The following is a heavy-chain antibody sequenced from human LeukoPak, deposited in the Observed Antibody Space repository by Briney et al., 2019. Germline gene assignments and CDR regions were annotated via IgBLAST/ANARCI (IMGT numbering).Heavy chain of an antibody. D-gene: IGHD6-13*01. V-gene: IGHV1-18*01. Sequence: ASVKVSCKASGYTFTSYGISWVRQAPGQGLEWMGWISAYNGNTNYAQKLQGRVTMTTDTSTSTAYMELRSLRSDDTAVYYCARQPPGMAASPEGIDYWGQGTLVTVSS. CDR3: ARQPPGMAASPEGIDY. CDR1: GYTFTSYG. J-gene: IGHJ4*02. CDR2: ISAYNGNT.